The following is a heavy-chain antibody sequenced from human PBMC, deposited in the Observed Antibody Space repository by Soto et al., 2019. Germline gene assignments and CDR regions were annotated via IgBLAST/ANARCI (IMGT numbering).Heavy chain of an antibody. CDR3: ARKSSISSWFDP. V-gene: IGHV1-18*01. CDR2: ISTYDGNT. CDR1: GYTFFTYG. D-gene: IGHD3-3*02. J-gene: IGHJ5*02. Sequence: GASVKVSCKASGYTFFTYGITWVRQAPGQGLEWMGWISTYDGNTDYAQKLQGRVTMTTDTSTRTAYMELRSLRSDDTAVYYCARKSSISSWFDPWGQGTLVTVSS.